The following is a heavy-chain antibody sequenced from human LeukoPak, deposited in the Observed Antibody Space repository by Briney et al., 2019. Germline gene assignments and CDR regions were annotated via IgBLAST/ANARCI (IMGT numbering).Heavy chain of an antibody. D-gene: IGHD6-19*01. Sequence: ASETLSLTCAVYGGSFSGYYWSWIRQPPGKGLEWIGEINHSGSTNYNPSLKSRVTISVDTSKNQFSLKLSSVTAADTAVYYCARQRLAVAGTWYFDLWGRGTLVTVSS. V-gene: IGHV4-34*01. CDR3: ARQRLAVAGTWYFDL. CDR1: GGSFSGYY. CDR2: INHSGST. J-gene: IGHJ2*01.